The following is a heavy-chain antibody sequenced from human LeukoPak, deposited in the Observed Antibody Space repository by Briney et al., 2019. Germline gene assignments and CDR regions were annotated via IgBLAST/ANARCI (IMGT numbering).Heavy chain of an antibody. CDR2: IGGNGGGT. V-gene: IGHV3-23*01. J-gene: IGHJ4*02. CDR3: AKDHYDFWSGYPPN. D-gene: IGHD3-3*01. CDR1: GFTFSNHA. Sequence: GGSLRLSCAASGFTFSNHAMTWARQAPGEGLEWISAIGGNGGGTYYADSLKGRFTTSRDNSKNTLYLQMDSLRAEDTAVYYCAKDHYDFWSGYPPNWSQGTQVIVSS.